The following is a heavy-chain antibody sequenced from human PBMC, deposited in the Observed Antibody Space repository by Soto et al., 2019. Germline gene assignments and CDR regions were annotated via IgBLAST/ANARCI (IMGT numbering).Heavy chain of an antibody. V-gene: IGHV1-69*13. Sequence: ASVKVSCKASGGTFSSYAISWVRQAPGQGLEWMGGIIPIFGTANYAQKFQGRVTITADESTSTAYMELSSLRSEDTAVYYCASFSGQLVVKPHNWFDPWGQGTLVTVSS. J-gene: IGHJ5*02. CDR2: IIPIFGTA. CDR1: GGTFSSYA. D-gene: IGHD6-13*01. CDR3: ASFSGQLVVKPHNWFDP.